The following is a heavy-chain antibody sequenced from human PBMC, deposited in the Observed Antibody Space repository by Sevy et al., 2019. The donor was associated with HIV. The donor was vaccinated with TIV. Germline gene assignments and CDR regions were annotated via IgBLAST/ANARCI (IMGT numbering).Heavy chain of an antibody. D-gene: IGHD1-26*01. CDR3: AKDRIWELGVAFDI. CDR2: LSGGGGSP. V-gene: IGHV3-23*01. CDR1: GFTFTSYA. Sequence: GGSLRLSCAASGFTFTSYAMSWVRQTPGKGLEWVSGLSGGGGSPFYADSVKGRFTISRDNSKNTLYLQMNSLRAEDTALYYCAKDRIWELGVAFDIWGQGTMVTVSS. J-gene: IGHJ3*02.